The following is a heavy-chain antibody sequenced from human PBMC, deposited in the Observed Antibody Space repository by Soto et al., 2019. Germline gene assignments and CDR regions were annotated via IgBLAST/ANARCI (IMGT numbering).Heavy chain of an antibody. CDR2: INPKSGGT. CDR3: ARGDSTDCSYGVCSFFYIHDMVV. V-gene: IGHV1-2*04. CDR1: GYSFTDYH. D-gene: IGHD2-8*01. J-gene: IGHJ6*02. Sequence: ASVKVSCKASGYSFTDYHIHWVRQAPGQGLEWLGRINPKSGGTSTAQKFQGWVTMTTDTSISTASMELTRLTSDDTAIYYCARGDSTDCSYGVCSFFYIHDMVVWG.